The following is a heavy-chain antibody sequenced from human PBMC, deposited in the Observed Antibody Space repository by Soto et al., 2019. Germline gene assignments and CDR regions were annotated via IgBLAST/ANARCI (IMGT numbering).Heavy chain of an antibody. CDR3: ARAHYDSSPIAGY. V-gene: IGHV3-21*01. CDR1: GFTFSSYS. D-gene: IGHD3-22*01. J-gene: IGHJ4*02. Sequence: PGGSLRLSCAASGFTFSSYSMNWVRQAPGQGQARVSSISSSSSYIYYADSVKGRFTISIDNAKNSLYLQMNSLRAEDTAVYYCARAHYDSSPIAGYWGQGTRVTVAS. CDR2: ISSSSSYI.